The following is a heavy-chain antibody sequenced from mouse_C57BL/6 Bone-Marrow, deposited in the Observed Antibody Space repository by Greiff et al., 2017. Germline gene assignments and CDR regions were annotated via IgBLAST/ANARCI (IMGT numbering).Heavy chain of an antibody. CDR2: ISSGGSYT. D-gene: IGHD1-1*01. V-gene: IGHV5-6*01. J-gene: IGHJ3*01. Sequence: EVQLVESGGDLVKPGGSLKLSCAASGFTFSSYGMSWVRQTPDKRLEWVATISSGGSYTYYPDSVKGRFTISRDNAKNTLYLQMSSLKSEDTAMYYCARRRASYYPWFAYWGQGTLVTVSA. CDR3: ARRRASYYPWFAY. CDR1: GFTFSSYG.